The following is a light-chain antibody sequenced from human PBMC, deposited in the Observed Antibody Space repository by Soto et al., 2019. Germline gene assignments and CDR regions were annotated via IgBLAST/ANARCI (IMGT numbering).Light chain of an antibody. CDR3: LQYNTFPHS. CDR1: QIIARL. CDR2: DAT. Sequence: DIQMTQSPSTLSASIGDSVTLTCRASQIIARLLAWYQQKPGKAPNLVIYDATKLQSGVPSRFSDTASGAEFTLTISGLQAEDFATYYCLQYNTFPHSFGQGTRLEI. J-gene: IGKJ2*03. V-gene: IGKV1-5*01.